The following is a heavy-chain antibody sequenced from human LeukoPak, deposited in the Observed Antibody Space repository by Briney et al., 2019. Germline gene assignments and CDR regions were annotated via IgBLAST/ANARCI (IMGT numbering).Heavy chain of an antibody. Sequence: GRSLRLSCAASGFTFSGYGINWVRQAPEKGLEWVSYISSSGTTVYYADSVQGRFTISRDNAKNSLYLQMNSLRDEDTAVYYCAREGSGTYFFDYWGQGSLVTVSS. D-gene: IGHD1-26*01. CDR1: GFTFSGYG. CDR2: ISSSGTTV. CDR3: AREGSGTYFFDY. J-gene: IGHJ4*02. V-gene: IGHV3-48*02.